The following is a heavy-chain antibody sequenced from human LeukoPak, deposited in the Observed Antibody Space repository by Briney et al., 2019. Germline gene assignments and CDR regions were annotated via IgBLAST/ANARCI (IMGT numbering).Heavy chain of an antibody. CDR1: GGSISSYY. CDR3: ASSSWYGKLDY. CDR2: IYYSGST. D-gene: IGHD6-13*01. Sequence: SETLSLTCTVSGGSISSYYWSWIRQPPGRGLEWIGYIYYSGSTNYNPSLKSRVTISVDTSKNQFSLKLSSVTAADTAVYYCASSSWYGKLDYWGQGTLVTVSS. J-gene: IGHJ4*02. V-gene: IGHV4-59*08.